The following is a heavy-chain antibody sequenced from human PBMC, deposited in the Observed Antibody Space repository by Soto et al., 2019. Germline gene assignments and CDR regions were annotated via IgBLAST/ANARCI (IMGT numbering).Heavy chain of an antibody. D-gene: IGHD2-15*01. CDR1: GGSISSGGYY. CDR3: VAAIAISMIAFDI. Sequence: QVQLQESGPGLVKPSQTLSLTCTVSGGSISSGGYYWSWIRQHPGKGLEWIGYIYYSGSTYYNPSLKSRVTISVDTSKNQCSLKLSSVTAADTAVYYCVAAIAISMIAFDIWGQGTMVTVSS. CDR2: IYYSGST. V-gene: IGHV4-31*03. J-gene: IGHJ3*02.